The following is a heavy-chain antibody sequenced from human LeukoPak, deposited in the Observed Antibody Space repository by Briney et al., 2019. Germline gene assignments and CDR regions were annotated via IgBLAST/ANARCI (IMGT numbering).Heavy chain of an antibody. CDR2: IYSGGDT. CDR3: ARDRESSSSWLLDY. J-gene: IGHJ4*02. D-gene: IGHD6-13*01. V-gene: IGHV3-66*01. Sequence: YPGGSLRLSCAASGFTVSSKYMSWVRQAPGKGLEWVSVIYSGGDTYYADSVKGRFTISRDNSKNSLYLQMNSLRAEDTAVYYCARDRESSSSWLLDYWGQGTLVTVSS. CDR1: GFTVSSKY.